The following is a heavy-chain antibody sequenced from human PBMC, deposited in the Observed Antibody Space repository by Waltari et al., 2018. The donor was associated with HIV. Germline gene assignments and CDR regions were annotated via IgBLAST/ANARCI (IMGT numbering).Heavy chain of an antibody. V-gene: IGHV3-48*01. CDR1: GFTLTLHS. CDR3: ARVGYGYKTLGHFDY. D-gene: IGHD5-12*01. J-gene: IGHJ4*02. CDR2: ISSNSSTI. Sequence: EVQLVESGGGLVQPGGYLRLSCAASGFTLTLHSFNWVRQAPGKGLEWVSYISSNSSTIYYTDSVKGRFTISRDNGKNSLYLQMNSLRAEDTAVYYCARVGYGYKTLGHFDYWGQGTLVTVSS.